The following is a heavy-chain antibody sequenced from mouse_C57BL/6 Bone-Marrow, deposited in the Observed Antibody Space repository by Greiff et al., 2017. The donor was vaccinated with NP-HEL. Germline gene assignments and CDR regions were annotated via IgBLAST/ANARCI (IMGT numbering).Heavy chain of an antibody. CDR2: IDPSDSYT. CDR3: AKESMVTTPFAY. J-gene: IGHJ3*01. CDR1: GYTFTSYW. V-gene: IGHV1-50*01. Sequence: QVQLQQPGAELVKPGASVKLSCKASGYTFTSYWMQWVKQRPGQGLEWIGEIDPSDSYTNYNQKFKGKATLTVDTSSSTSYMQLSSLTSEDSAVYYCAKESMVTTPFAYWGQGTLVTVSA. D-gene: IGHD2-2*01.